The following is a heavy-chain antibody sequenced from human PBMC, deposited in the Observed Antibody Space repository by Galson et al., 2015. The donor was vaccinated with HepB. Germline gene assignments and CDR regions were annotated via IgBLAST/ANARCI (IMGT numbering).Heavy chain of an antibody. V-gene: IGHV4-59*01. Sequence: LSLTCTVSGGSISSYYWSWIRQPPGKGLEWIGYIYYSGSTNYNPSLKSRVTISVDTSKNQFSLKLSSVTAADTAVYYCASSFFDSSGYYYDAFDIWGQGTMVTVSS. D-gene: IGHD3-22*01. CDR2: IYYSGST. J-gene: IGHJ3*02. CDR1: GGSISSYY. CDR3: ASSFFDSSGYYYDAFDI.